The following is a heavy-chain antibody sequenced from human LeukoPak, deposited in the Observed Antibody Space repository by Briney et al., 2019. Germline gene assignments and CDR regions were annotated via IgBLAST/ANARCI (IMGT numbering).Heavy chain of an antibody. CDR3: ATGHGDYVWGSYRYPFDY. V-gene: IGHV1-24*01. CDR2: FDPEDGET. J-gene: IGHJ4*02. Sequence: GASVKVSCKASGYTFTGYYMHWVRQAPGKGLEWMGGFDPEDGETIYAQKFQGRVTMTEDTSTDTAYMELSSLRSEDTAVYCCATGHGDYVWGSYRYPFDYWGQGTLVTVSS. CDR1: GYTFTGYY. D-gene: IGHD3-16*02.